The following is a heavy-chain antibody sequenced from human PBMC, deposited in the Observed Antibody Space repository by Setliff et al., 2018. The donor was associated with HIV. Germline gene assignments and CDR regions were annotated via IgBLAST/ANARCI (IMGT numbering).Heavy chain of an antibody. Sequence: ASVKVSCKASGHTFSNSDIHWVRRATGQGLEWMGWMNPNTGVAGYALKFQGRVTMTRDTSISTAYMELSSLTSEDTAVYWCASGKGVGGVIITGGLDVGGKGTTVTVSS. CDR2: MNPNTGVA. V-gene: IGHV1-8*01. D-gene: IGHD3-10*01. J-gene: IGHJ6*04. CDR1: GHTFSNSD. CDR3: ASGKGVGGVIITGGLDV.